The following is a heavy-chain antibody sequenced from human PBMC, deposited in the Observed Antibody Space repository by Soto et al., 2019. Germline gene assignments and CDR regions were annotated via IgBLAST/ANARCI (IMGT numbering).Heavy chain of an antibody. J-gene: IGHJ3*02. V-gene: IGHV3-30*18. CDR2: ISHDGRSK. Sequence: QVQLVESGGGVVQPGRSLRLSCAACGCTFSTVGIHWVRQAPGKGLEWVAVISHDGRSKFYGDSVKGRFTISRDNSKNTLSLEMNSLRAEDTAVYYCAKDRGYCDSSSCYLGHAFDIWGQGTMVSFSS. CDR3: AKDRGYCDSSSCYLGHAFDI. CDR1: GCTFSTVG. D-gene: IGHD2-2*01.